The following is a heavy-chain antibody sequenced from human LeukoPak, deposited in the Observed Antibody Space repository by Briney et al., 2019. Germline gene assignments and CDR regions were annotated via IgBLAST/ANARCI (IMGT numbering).Heavy chain of an antibody. J-gene: IGHJ4*02. CDR3: AREPYYDSSGYCLDY. V-gene: IGHV3-7*03. CDR1: GFTFSSYW. Sequence: GSLRLSCAASGFTFSSYWMSWVRQAPGKGLEWVANIKQDGSEKYYVDSVKGRFTISRDNAKNSLYLQMNSLRVEDTAVYYCAREPYYDSSGYCLDYWGQGTLVTVSS. D-gene: IGHD3-22*01. CDR2: IKQDGSEK.